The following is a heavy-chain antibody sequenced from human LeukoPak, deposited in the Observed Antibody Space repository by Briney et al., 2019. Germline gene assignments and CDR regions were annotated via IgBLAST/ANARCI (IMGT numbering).Heavy chain of an antibody. J-gene: IGHJ4*02. CDR2: LYSGGSA. CDR1: GFTVSSNF. V-gene: IGHV3-53*01. Sequence: GGSLRLSCAASGFTVSSNFMTWVRQAPGKGLEWVSVLYSGGSAYYADSVKGRFTISRDNSKNTLYLQMNSLRTEDTAVYYCASPPQGNSYGRLDSWGQGTLATVSS. CDR3: ASPPQGNSYGRLDS. D-gene: IGHD5-18*01.